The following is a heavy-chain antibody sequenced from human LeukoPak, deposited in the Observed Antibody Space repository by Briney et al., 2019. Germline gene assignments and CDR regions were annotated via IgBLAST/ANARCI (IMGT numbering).Heavy chain of an antibody. D-gene: IGHD6-19*01. CDR2: LNPKTGTT. Sequence: ASVKVSCKASGFTLTSYYFFWVRLAPGQGLEWMGILNPKTGTTRYAQKFQGRVNMTRDTSTSTVYMELSSLRSEDTAIYYCVRDQRRIEVTGYYSDYWGQGTLVTVSS. J-gene: IGHJ4*02. CDR3: VRDQRRIEVTGYYSDY. CDR1: GFTLTSYY. V-gene: IGHV1-46*01.